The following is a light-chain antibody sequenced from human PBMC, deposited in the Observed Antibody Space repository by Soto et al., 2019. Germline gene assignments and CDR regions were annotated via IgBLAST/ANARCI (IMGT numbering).Light chain of an antibody. V-gene: IGKV3-15*01. CDR3: QQYNNWPKT. Sequence: ELVMTQSPATLSVSPGERAALSCWASQSVSSNLAWYQQKPGQAPRLLIYGASTRATGIPARFSGSGSGTEFTLTISSLQSEDFAVYYCQQYNNWPKTFGQGTKVDIK. CDR1: QSVSSN. CDR2: GAS. J-gene: IGKJ1*01.